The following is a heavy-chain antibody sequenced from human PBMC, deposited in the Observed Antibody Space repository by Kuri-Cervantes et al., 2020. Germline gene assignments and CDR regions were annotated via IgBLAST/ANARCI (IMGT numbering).Heavy chain of an antibody. V-gene: IGHV1-2*02. J-gene: IGHJ6*03. CDR2: INPNSGGT. Sequence: ASVKVSCKASGYIFTDYYMHWVRQAPGQGLEWMGWINPNSGGTNYAQKFQGRVAMTRDTSISTAYMELSRLRSDDTAVYYCARGVYSSSSGYYYHYYYMDVWGKGTTVTVSS. D-gene: IGHD6-6*01. CDR3: ARGVYSSSSGYYYHYYYMDV. CDR1: GYIFTDYY.